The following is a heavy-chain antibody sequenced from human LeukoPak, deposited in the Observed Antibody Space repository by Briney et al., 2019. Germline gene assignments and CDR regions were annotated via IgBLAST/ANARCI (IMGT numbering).Heavy chain of an antibody. CDR3: ARDYYDSSGYVRLSYYYYYMDV. V-gene: IGHV1-69*05. CDR2: IIPIFGAA. J-gene: IGHJ6*03. CDR1: GGTFSSYA. D-gene: IGHD3-22*01. Sequence: ASVKVSCKASGGTFSSYAISWVRQAPGQGLEWMGGIIPIFGAANYAQKFQGRVTITTDESTSTAYMELSSLRSEDTAVYYCARDYYDSSGYVRLSYYYYYMDVWGKGTTVTVSS.